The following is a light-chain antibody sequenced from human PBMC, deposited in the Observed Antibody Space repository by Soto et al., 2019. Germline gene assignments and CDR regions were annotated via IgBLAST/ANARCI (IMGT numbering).Light chain of an antibody. V-gene: IGKV3-15*01. CDR3: QEYNNWPPYT. CDR1: QSVSSN. CDR2: GAS. Sequence: EIVMTQSPATLSVSPGERATLSCRASQSVSSNLAWYQQKPGQAPRLRIYGASTRATGIPARFSGSEAGTEFTITSSSRQAEDCAVYYCQEYNNWPPYTFGQGTKLDIK. J-gene: IGKJ2*01.